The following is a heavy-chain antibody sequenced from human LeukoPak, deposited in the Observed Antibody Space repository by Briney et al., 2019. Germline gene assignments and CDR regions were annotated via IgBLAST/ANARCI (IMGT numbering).Heavy chain of an antibody. CDR3: AKDRVNGYGSGSWFDY. CDR1: GFTFSSYA. J-gene: IGHJ4*02. V-gene: IGHV3-23*01. D-gene: IGHD3-10*01. CDR2: ISGSGGRT. Sequence: GGSLRLSRAASGFTFSSYAMSWVRQAPGKGLEWVSGISGSGGRTYYADSVKGRFTISRDNSKNTLYMQMNSLRAEDTAVYYCAKDRVNGYGSGSWFDYWGQGTLVTVSS.